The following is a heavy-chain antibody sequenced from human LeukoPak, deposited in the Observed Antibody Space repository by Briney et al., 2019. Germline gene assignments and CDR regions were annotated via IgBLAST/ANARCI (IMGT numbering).Heavy chain of an antibody. CDR2: INGDGSAI. CDR3: VRDLPRTSGP. D-gene: IGHD3-10*01. Sequence: PGWSLRLSCVASGFTFSGAWMHWARQTPGKGLLWVSHINGDGSAINYADDVKGRFTISRDNAKNTLYLHMNSLRVEDTAVYYCVRDLPRTSGPWGQGTLVTVSS. J-gene: IGHJ5*02. CDR1: GFTFSGAW. V-gene: IGHV3-74*01.